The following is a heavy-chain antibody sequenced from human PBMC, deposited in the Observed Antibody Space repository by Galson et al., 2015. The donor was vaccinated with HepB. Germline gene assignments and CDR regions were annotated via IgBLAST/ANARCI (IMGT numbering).Heavy chain of an antibody. D-gene: IGHD7-27*01. CDR1: GFTFNDYN. CDR3: ARDPPLGAPFDY. V-gene: IGHV3-21*01. J-gene: IGHJ4*02. CDR2: INSDSTYI. Sequence: SLRLSCAASGFTFNDYNMIWFRQAPGKGLEWVSSINSDSTYIYYADSVRGRFTISRNNAKNSLYLQMNSLRVEDTAIYYCARDPPLGAPFDYWGQGTLVTVSS.